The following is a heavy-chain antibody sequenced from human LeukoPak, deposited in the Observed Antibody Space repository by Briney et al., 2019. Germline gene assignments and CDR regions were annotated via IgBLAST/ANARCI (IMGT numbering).Heavy chain of an antibody. CDR2: IYYSGST. D-gene: IGHD1-7*01. CDR3: ARAYLELRAAYYYGMDV. J-gene: IGHJ6*02. Sequence: SETLSLTCTVSGVSISSGDYYWSWIRQHPGKGLEWIGYIYYSGSTYYNPSLKSRATISLDTSKKQFSLKLSSVTAADTAVYYCARAYLELRAAYYYGMDVWGQGTTVTVSS. V-gene: IGHV4-31*03. CDR1: GVSISSGDYY.